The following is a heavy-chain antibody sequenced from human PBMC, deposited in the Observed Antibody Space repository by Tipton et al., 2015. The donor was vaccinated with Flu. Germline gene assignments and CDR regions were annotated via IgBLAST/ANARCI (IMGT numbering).Heavy chain of an antibody. CDR1: GFIFNSYE. CDR2: VGVSGRTT. V-gene: IGHV3-48*03. J-gene: IGHJ3*02. D-gene: IGHD6-6*01. CDR3: AREYSSTSGDGFDI. Sequence: SLRLSCAASGFIFNSYEMNWVRQAPGKGLERISYVGVSGRTTKYADSVKGRFSVSRDNAKNSLDLQMNSLRADDTAVYYCAREYSSTSGDGFDIWGQGTMVIVSS.